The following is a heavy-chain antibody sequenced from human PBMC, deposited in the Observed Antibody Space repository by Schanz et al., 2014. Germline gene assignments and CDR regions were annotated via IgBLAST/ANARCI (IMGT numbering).Heavy chain of an antibody. D-gene: IGHD5-18*01. CDR2: ISSTSTYL. CDR1: GFTFSSYT. J-gene: IGHJ6*02. Sequence: EVQLVESGGGLVKPGDSLRLSCAASGFTFSSYTMKWVRQAPGKGLEWVSSISSTSTYLYYADSVKGRFTISRDSARNSLYLQMSSLRAEDTAVYYCAKGRTSMVYDMDVWGQGTTVTVSS. CDR3: AKGRTSMVYDMDV. V-gene: IGHV3-21*01.